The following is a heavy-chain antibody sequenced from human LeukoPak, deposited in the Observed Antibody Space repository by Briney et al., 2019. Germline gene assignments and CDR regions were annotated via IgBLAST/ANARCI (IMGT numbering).Heavy chain of an antibody. D-gene: IGHD2-2*01. J-gene: IGHJ3*02. CDR3: ARSSSTSWNAFDI. CDR1: GGSISSSSYY. Sequence: SETLSLTXTVSGGSISSSSYYWGWIRQPPGKGLEWIGSIYYSGSTYYNPSLKSRVTISVDTSKNQFSLKLSSVTAADTAVYYCARSSSTSWNAFDIWGQGTMVTVSS. CDR2: IYYSGST. V-gene: IGHV4-39*01.